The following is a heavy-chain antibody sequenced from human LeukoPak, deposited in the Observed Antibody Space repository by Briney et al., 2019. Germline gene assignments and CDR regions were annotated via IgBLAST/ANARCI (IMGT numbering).Heavy chain of an antibody. V-gene: IGHV4-30-4*01. CDR2: IYYSGST. D-gene: IGHD2-21*01. CDR3: ASFYQAYYFDY. Sequence: PSQTLSLTCTVSGGSISSGDYCWSWIRQPPGKGLEWIGYIYYSGSTYYNQSLKSRVTISVDTSKNQISLKLSSVTAADTAVYYCASFYQAYYFDYCSQGTLVTVSS. J-gene: IGHJ4*02. CDR1: GGSISSGDYC.